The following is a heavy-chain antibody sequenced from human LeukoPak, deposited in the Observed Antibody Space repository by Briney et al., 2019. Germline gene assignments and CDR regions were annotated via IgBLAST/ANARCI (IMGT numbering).Heavy chain of an antibody. Sequence: PWGSLRLSCAASGFTFSSYGMHWVRQAPGKGLEWVAVISYDGSNKYYADSVKGRFTISRDNAKNSLYLQMNSLRAEDTAVYYCASPTYSSGWYGRYYYGMDVWGQGTTVTVSS. D-gene: IGHD6-19*01. CDR2: ISYDGSNK. CDR3: ASPTYSSGWYGRYYYGMDV. V-gene: IGHV3-30*03. J-gene: IGHJ6*02. CDR1: GFTFSSYG.